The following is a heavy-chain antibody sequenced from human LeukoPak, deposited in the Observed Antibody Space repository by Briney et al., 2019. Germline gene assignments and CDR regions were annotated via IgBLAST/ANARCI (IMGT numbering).Heavy chain of an antibody. CDR1: GYTFTSYD. D-gene: IGHD2-2*01. CDR3: ARIPQRVPHNWFDP. CDR2: MNPHSGNA. J-gene: IGHJ5*02. V-gene: IGHV1-8*01. Sequence: ASVKVSCKASGYTFTSYDIKWVRQAAGQGLEWMGWMNPHSGNAGYAQKFQGRVTMTRDTSISTAYMELSSLRSDDTAVYYCARIPQRVPHNWFDPWGQGTLVTVSS.